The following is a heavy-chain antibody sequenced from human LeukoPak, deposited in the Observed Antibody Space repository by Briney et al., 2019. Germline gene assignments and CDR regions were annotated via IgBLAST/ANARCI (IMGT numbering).Heavy chain of an antibody. CDR3: AKALNWNPDYYHYGLDV. Sequence: GGSLRLSCAASGFTFSSYSMNWVRQAPGKGLEWVSSISGSSSYIYYADSVKGRFTISRDNSKDTLYLQMNTLRAEDTALYYCAKALNWNPDYYHYGLDVWGQGTTVTVSS. CDR2: ISGSSSYI. V-gene: IGHV3-21*04. D-gene: IGHD1-1*01. CDR1: GFTFSSYS. J-gene: IGHJ6*02.